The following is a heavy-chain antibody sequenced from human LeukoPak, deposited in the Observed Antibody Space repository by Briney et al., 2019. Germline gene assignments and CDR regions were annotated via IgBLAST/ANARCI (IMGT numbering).Heavy chain of an antibody. V-gene: IGHV3-7*03. D-gene: IGHD6-19*01. J-gene: IGHJ4*02. Sequence: PGGSLRLSCAVSGLTFSSSWMAWLRQAPEKGLEWVANINEDGSQKYYLGSVTGRFTISRDNAKNSLYLQMNSLSAEDTAMYYCARDGGWHRFDYWGQGTLVIVSS. CDR3: ARDGGWHRFDY. CDR2: INEDGSQK. CDR1: GLTFSSSW.